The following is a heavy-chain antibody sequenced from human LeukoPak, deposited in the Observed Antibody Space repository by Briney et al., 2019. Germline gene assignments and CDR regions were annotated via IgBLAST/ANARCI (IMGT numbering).Heavy chain of an antibody. CDR2: IRNDGSNK. V-gene: IGHV3-30*02. CDR1: GFTFSSYA. D-gene: IGHD3-22*01. CDR3: ARDGVDSGLYFDY. Sequence: GGSLRLSCAASGFTFSSYAMHWVRQAPGKGLEWVTFIRNDGSNKYYADSVRGRFTISRDNSKNTLYLQMNSLRPEDTAVYYCARDGVDSGLYFDYWGQGTLVTVSS. J-gene: IGHJ4*02.